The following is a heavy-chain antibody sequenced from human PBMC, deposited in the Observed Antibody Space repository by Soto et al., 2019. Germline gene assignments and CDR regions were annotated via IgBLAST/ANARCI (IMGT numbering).Heavy chain of an antibody. CDR1: GFTFSSYA. CDR3: AKSHRKFGESTDNGMDV. D-gene: IGHD3-10*01. V-gene: IGHV3-23*01. J-gene: IGHJ6*04. CDR2: ISGSGGST. Sequence: EVQLLESGGGLVQPGGSLRLSCAASGFTFSSYAMSWGRQAPGKGLEWVSAISGSGGSTYYADSVKGRFTISRDNSKNTLYLQMNSLRAEDTAVYYCAKSHRKFGESTDNGMDVWGEGTTVTVSS.